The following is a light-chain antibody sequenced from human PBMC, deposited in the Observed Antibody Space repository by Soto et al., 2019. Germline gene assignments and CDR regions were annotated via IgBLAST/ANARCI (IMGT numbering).Light chain of an antibody. J-gene: IGKJ1*01. CDR1: QGIRND. CDR3: LQHDTYPLT. V-gene: IGKV1-17*01. Sequence: DIQMTQSPSSLSASVGDRVTITCRASQGIRNDLLGWYQQKPGKAPKCLISVASNLQSGVPSRFSGSGSGTEFTLTISSLQPEDFATYYCLQHDTYPLTFGQGTKVEI. CDR2: VAS.